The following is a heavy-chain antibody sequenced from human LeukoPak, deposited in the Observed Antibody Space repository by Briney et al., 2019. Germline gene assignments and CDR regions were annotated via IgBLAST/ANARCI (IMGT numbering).Heavy chain of an antibody. D-gene: IGHD3-16*01. J-gene: IGHJ4*02. CDR3: ARVIGSYGDSAY. CDR1: GITLSNYG. V-gene: IGHV3-48*04. Sequence: GGSLRLSCAVSGITLSNYGMSWVRQAPGKGLEWLSYISSTSSAIYYADSLKGRFTISRDNAKNSLYLQMDSLRAEDTAVYYCARVIGSYGDSAYWGQGTLVTVSS. CDR2: ISSTSSAI.